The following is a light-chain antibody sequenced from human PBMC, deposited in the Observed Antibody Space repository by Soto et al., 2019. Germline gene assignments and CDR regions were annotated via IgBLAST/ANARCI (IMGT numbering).Light chain of an antibody. V-gene: IGKV3-11*01. J-gene: IGKJ5*01. CDR2: DAS. Sequence: EVVLNISPATFSLHPGERATLSCRASQSVSNFLAWYQQKPGQAPRLLIYDASNRATGIPARFSGSGSGTDFTLTIYSLEHAEFAVYYCRQRCDWPRITFGQGTRLDI. CDR1: QSVSNF. CDR3: RQRCDWPRIT.